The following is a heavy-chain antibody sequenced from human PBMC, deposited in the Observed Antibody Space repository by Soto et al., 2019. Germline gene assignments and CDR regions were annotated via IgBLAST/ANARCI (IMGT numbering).Heavy chain of an antibody. D-gene: IGHD6-19*01. CDR1: GFTFTNAW. J-gene: IGHJ4*02. Sequence: GGSLRLSCAASGFTFTNAWMSWVRQAPGKGLEWVGRVKSKSDGGTTDYAAPVKGRFTISRDDSKYMAYVEMDSLKTEDTGVYYCMPFYGWYGYGGRGTLVTVSS. CDR2: VKSKSDGGTT. V-gene: IGHV3-15*07. CDR3: MPFYGWYGY.